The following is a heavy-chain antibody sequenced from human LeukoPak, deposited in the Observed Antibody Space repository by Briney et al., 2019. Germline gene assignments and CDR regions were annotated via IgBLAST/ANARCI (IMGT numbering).Heavy chain of an antibody. CDR2: IFYSGNI. J-gene: IGHJ4*02. CDR1: GGSINSSSYY. V-gene: IGHV4-39*07. Sequence: PSETLSLTCTVSGGSINSSSYYWGWIRQPPGKGLEWIGSIFYSGNIYDNPSLKSRVTISVDTSKNQFSLKLSSVTAADTAVYYCARGRYSYGQNFDYWGQGTLVTVSS. D-gene: IGHD5-18*01. CDR3: ARGRYSYGQNFDY.